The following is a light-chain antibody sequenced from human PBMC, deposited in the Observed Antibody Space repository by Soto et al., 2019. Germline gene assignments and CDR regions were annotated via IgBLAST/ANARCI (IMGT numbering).Light chain of an antibody. CDR3: QQRSNWPPV. J-gene: IGKJ4*01. V-gene: IGKV3-11*01. CDR1: QTISTF. Sequence: DIVLTQSPVTLSLSPGERATLSCRASQTISTFLAWFQQKPGQAPRLLIYDTYNRATGIPARFSGSGSGTDFTLTISSLEPEDFAVYFCQQRSNWPPVFGGGTKVEIK. CDR2: DTY.